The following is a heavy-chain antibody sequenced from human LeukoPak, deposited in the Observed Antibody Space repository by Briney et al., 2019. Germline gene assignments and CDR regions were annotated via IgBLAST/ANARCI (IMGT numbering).Heavy chain of an antibody. V-gene: IGHV3-23*01. Sequence: GGSLRLSCAASGFTFSSHAMRWVRQAPGKGLEWVSAISGSGTDAYYADSVKGRFSISRDNSKNTLSLQMNSLRAEDTAIYYCAKIMLEAYYYMDVWGKGTTVIVSS. CDR3: AKIMLEAYYYMDV. CDR2: ISGSGTDA. D-gene: IGHD3-16*01. J-gene: IGHJ6*03. CDR1: GFTFSSHA.